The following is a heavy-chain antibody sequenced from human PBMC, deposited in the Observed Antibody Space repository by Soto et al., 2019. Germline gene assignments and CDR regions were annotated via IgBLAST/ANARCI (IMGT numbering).Heavy chain of an antibody. CDR3: ARDVGMASRPYLDY. V-gene: IGHV1-46*01. D-gene: IGHD6-6*01. J-gene: IGHJ4*02. CDR1: GYTFTTYY. CDR2: INPSGGST. Sequence: WASVKVSCKASGYTFTTYYIYWVRQAPGQGLEWMGIINPSGGSTSFAQKFQGRVTMTRDTSTSTVYMELISLTSEDTAVYYCARDVGMASRPYLDYWGQGTMV.